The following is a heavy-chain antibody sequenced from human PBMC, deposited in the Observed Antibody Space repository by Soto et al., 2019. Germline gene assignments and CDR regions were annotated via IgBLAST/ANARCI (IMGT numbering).Heavy chain of an antibody. V-gene: IGHV1-69*06. Sequence: QVQLVQSGAEVKKPGSSVKVSCKASGGTFSSYAISWVRQAPGQGLEWMGGIIPIFGTANYAQKFQGRVTITADKSTGTAYMELSGLRSEETAVYYCARGVVSYYEFWGGYYRGGMDVWGQGTTVTVSS. CDR1: GGTFSSYA. D-gene: IGHD3-3*01. J-gene: IGHJ6*02. CDR3: ARGVVSYYEFWGGYYRGGMDV. CDR2: IIPIFGTA.